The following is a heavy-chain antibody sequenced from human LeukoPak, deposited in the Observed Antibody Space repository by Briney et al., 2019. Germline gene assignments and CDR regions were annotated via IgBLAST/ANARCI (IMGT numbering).Heavy chain of an antibody. V-gene: IGHV3-21*01. D-gene: IGHD3-10*01. Sequence: GGSLRLSCAASGFTFSSYSMNWVRQAPGKGLEWVSSISSSSSYIYYADSVKGRFTISRDNAKNSLYLQMNSLRAEDTAVYYCARAQFEPYYFDYWGQGTLATVSS. CDR1: GFTFSSYS. CDR2: ISSSSSYI. J-gene: IGHJ4*02. CDR3: ARAQFEPYYFDY.